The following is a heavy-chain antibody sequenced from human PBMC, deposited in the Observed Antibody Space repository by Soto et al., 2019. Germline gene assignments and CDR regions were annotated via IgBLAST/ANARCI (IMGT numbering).Heavy chain of an antibody. V-gene: IGHV1-18*01. J-gene: IGHJ6*02. CDR1: GYTFTNYG. Sequence: ASVKVSCKASGYTFTNYGISWVRQAPGQGLEWMGWISAYNGNTNYAQKLQGRVTMTTDTSTSTAYMELRSLRSDDTAVYYCARDLGVVAATHYYYYGMDVWGQGTTVTVSS. CDR2: ISAYNGNT. CDR3: ARDLGVVAATHYYYYGMDV. D-gene: IGHD2-15*01.